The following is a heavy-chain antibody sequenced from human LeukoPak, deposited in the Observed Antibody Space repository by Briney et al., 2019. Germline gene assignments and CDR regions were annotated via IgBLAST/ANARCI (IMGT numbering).Heavy chain of an antibody. D-gene: IGHD6-25*01. CDR2: VSASGSST. J-gene: IGHJ5*02. V-gene: IGHV3-23*01. CDR1: GFTFSAYA. Sequence: GGSLRLSCVASGFTFSAYAMSWVRQAPGKGLEWVSGVSASGSSTYYADSVEGRFTISRDNSKNTLYLQMNSLRAEDTAVYYCAKHLGWGPSGSNWFDPWGREPWSPSLQ. CDR3: AKHLGWGPSGSNWFDP.